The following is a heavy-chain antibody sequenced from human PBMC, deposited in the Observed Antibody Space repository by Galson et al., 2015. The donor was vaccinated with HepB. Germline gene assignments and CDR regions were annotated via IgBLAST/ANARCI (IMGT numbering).Heavy chain of an antibody. CDR1: GYTFNDYY. CDR3: ARDQREIKITFGGILVS. CDR2: INPDSGGT. V-gene: IGHV1-2*06. J-gene: IGHJ5*01. D-gene: IGHD3-16*01. Sequence: SVKVSCKASGYTFNDYYMHWVRQAPGQGLEWMGRINPDSGGTNYAQKFQGRVTMTRDTSINTAYMELTSLTSDDTAVYYCARDQREIKITFGGILVSWGHGTLVTVSS.